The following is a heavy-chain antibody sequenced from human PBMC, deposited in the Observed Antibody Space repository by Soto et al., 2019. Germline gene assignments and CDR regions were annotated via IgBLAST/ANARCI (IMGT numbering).Heavy chain of an antibody. J-gene: IGHJ4*02. Sequence: GGSLRLSCAASGFTFSSYWMSWVRQAPGKGLEWVANIKQDGSEKYYVDSVKGRFTISRDNAKNSLYLQMNSLRAEDTAVYYCARERPQGITLFGVVFNAKPFDYWGQGNLVTVSS. CDR1: GFTFSSYW. CDR3: ARERPQGITLFGVVFNAKPFDY. D-gene: IGHD3-3*01. CDR2: IKQDGSEK. V-gene: IGHV3-7*01.